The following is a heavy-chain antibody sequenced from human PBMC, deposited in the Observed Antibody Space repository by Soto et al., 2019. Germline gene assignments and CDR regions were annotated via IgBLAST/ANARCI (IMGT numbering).Heavy chain of an antibody. CDR1: GFTFNIYW. V-gene: IGHV3-74*01. CDR3: ATSRPGLYVFDI. Sequence: GGSLRLSCAASGFTFNIYWMHWVRQAPGKGLVWVSRIYADGSTTNYADSVKGRFTISRDNAKNTLYLQMNSLRAEDTAVYFCATSRPGLYVFDIWGQGTMVTV. J-gene: IGHJ3*02. CDR2: IYADGSTT.